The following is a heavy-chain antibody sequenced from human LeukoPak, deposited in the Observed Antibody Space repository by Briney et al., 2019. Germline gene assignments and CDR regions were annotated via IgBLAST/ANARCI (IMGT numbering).Heavy chain of an antibody. CDR2: LNQDGSVR. CDR3: ARDALRNSLDY. V-gene: IGHV3-7*04. CDR1: GFTFSNYW. D-gene: IGHD2/OR15-2a*01. Sequence: GGSLRLSCAASGFTFSNYWMSWVRQAPGKGLEWVANLNQDGSVRSSVDSVQGRFTIFRDNAQKSLGLQMNSLRDEDTAVYYCARDALRNSLDYWGQGTLVIVSS. J-gene: IGHJ4*02.